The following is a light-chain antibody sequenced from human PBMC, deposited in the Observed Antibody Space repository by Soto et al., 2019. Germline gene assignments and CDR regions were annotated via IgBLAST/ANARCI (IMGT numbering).Light chain of an antibody. CDR2: EVS. Sequence: QSALTQPASVSGSPGQSITISCTGTSSDVGSYNLVSWYQQHPGKAPKLMIYEVSNRPSGVSNRFSGSKSGNTASLTISGLQAEDEADYYCSSYTSRNTLDYVFGTGTKVTVL. J-gene: IGLJ1*01. V-gene: IGLV2-14*02. CDR1: SSDVGSYNL. CDR3: SSYTSRNTLDYV.